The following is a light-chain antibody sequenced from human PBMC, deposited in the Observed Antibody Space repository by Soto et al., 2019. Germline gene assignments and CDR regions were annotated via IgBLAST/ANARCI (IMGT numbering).Light chain of an antibody. CDR3: QQYNSYSIFT. Sequence: DIQMTQSPSTLSASVGDRVTITCRASQSISSWLAWYQQKPGKAPKLLIYDASSLESGVPSRFSGSGSGTEFNLTISSLQPDDFATYYCQQYNSYSIFTFGPGTKVDIK. J-gene: IGKJ3*01. V-gene: IGKV1-5*01. CDR2: DAS. CDR1: QSISSW.